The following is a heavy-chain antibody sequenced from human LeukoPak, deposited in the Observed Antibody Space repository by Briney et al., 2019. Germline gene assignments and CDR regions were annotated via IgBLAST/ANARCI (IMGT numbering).Heavy chain of an antibody. CDR2: IYYSENT. D-gene: IGHD3-22*01. Sequence: PSETLSLTCTVSGDSITRSSYYWGWIRQPPGKGLEWIASIYYSENTYYNPSLKSRVTISLDTSKNQFSLTLSSVTAADTAVYYCARPIPAVWHYDSRGDYYGGWYFDLWGRGTLVTVSS. CDR1: GDSITRSSYY. V-gene: IGHV4-39*01. J-gene: IGHJ2*01. CDR3: ARPIPAVWHYDSRGDYYGGWYFDL.